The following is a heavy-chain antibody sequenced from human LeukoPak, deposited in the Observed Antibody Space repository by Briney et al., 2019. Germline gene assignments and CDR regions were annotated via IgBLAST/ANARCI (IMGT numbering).Heavy chain of an antibody. CDR1: VGSVSGYY. V-gene: IGHV4-59*02. Sequence: SETLSLTCTVSVGSVSGYYWSWLRQRPGKGLEWIGYIYYSGSTNYNTSLKSRVTISVDTSKNQFSLKLSSVTAADTAVYYCARGTYFEYSSSSQYYYYYGMDVWGQGTTVTVSS. CDR2: IYYSGST. D-gene: IGHD6-6*01. CDR3: ARGTYFEYSSSSQYYYYYGMDV. J-gene: IGHJ6*02.